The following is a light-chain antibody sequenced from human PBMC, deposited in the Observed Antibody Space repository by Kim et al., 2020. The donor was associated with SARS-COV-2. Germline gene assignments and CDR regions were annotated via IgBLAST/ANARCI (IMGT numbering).Light chain of an antibody. J-gene: IGLJ1*01. CDR1: SSDVGAYKY. V-gene: IGLV2-8*01. CDR3: TSYAGTNTLL. Sequence: GQSVAISCTGTSSDVGAYKYVSWYQQHPGRAPKLLISEVNKRPSGVPDRFSGSKSGNTASLTVSGLQAEDEADYYCTSYAGTNTLLFGTGTKVTVL. CDR2: EVN.